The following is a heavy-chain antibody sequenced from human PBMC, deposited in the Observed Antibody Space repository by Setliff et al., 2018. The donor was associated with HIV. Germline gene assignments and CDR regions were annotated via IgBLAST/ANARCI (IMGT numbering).Heavy chain of an antibody. D-gene: IGHD3-16*02. CDR2: ISSCGGYI. V-gene: IGHV3-21*06. CDR3: ARDSGPYYDYVWGTYRPIYFQH. J-gene: IGHJ1*01. Sequence: GGSLRLSCAASGFTFTIYSLNWVRQAPGKGLEWVSSISSCGGYIYYADSVKGRFTISRVSTKNSVYLQMNSLRVEDTAVYYCARDSGPYYDYVWGTYRPIYFQHWGQGTLVTVSS. CDR1: GFTFTIYS.